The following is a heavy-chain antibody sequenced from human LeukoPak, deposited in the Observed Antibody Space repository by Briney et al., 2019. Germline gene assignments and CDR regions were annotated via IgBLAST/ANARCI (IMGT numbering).Heavy chain of an antibody. J-gene: IGHJ4*02. D-gene: IGHD5-24*01. Sequence: SETLSLTCTVSGGSISSYYWSWIRQPPGKGLEWIGYIYYSGSTNYNPSLKSRVTISVDTSKNQFSLKLSSVTVADTAVYYCARVTVEYYFDYWGQGTLVTVSS. CDR1: GGSISSYY. CDR2: IYYSGST. V-gene: IGHV4-59*01. CDR3: ARVTVEYYFDY.